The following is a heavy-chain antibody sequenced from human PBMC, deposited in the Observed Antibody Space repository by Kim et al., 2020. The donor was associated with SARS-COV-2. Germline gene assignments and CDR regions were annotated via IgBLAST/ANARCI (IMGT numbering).Heavy chain of an antibody. J-gene: IGHJ5*02. CDR2: ISGSGSST. CDR1: GFTFSNYA. V-gene: IGHV3-23*01. CDR3: ARDRTGATAGRGGWSDP. D-gene: IGHD1-26*01. Sequence: GGSLRLSCAASGFTFSNYAMSWVRQAPGKGLEWVSSISGSGSSTFYADSVKGRFTISRDNSKDTLYVQMNSLRVDDTALYYCARDRTGATAGRGGWSDPWGQGIQVTVSS.